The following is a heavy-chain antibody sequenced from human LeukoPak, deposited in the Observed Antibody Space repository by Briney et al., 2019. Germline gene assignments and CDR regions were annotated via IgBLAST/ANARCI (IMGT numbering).Heavy chain of an antibody. CDR2: ISSASGYI. Sequence: GGSLRLSCAASGFSFNSYSMTWVRQAPGKGLEWVSSISSASGYIYYSDSLKGRFTISRDNAKNSLFLQMDSLTAEDTAVYYCARDPRPIGCSSKDCPRYYFDYWGQGILVTVSS. D-gene: IGHD2-2*01. V-gene: IGHV3-21*01. CDR3: ARDPRPIGCSSKDCPRYYFDY. CDR1: GFSFNSYS. J-gene: IGHJ4*02.